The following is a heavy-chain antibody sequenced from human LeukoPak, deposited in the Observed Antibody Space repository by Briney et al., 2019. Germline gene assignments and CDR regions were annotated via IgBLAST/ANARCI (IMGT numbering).Heavy chain of an antibody. J-gene: IGHJ4*02. D-gene: IGHD6-19*01. CDR1: GGSISSSSYY. CDR2: IYYSGST. CDR3: ARSQLQIAVAAPEPYYFDY. Sequence: SETLSLTCTVSGGSISSSSYYWGWIRQPPGKGLEWIGSIYYSGSTYYNPSLKSRVTISVDTSKNQFSLKLSSVTAADTAVYYCARSQLQIAVAAPEPYYFDYWGRGTLVTVSS. V-gene: IGHV4-39*01.